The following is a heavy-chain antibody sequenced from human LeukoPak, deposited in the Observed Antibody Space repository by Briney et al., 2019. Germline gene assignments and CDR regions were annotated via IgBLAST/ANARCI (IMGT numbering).Heavy chain of an antibody. J-gene: IGHJ4*02. CDR3: ARGQHYDFWSGYPKYYFDY. Sequence: SETLSLTCTVYGGSFSGYYWSWIRQPPGKGLEWIGEINHSGSTNYNPSLKSRVTISVDTSKNQFSLKLSSVTAADTAVYYCARGQHYDFWSGYPKYYFDYWGQGTLVTVSS. V-gene: IGHV4-34*01. D-gene: IGHD3-3*01. CDR2: INHSGST. CDR1: GGSFSGYY.